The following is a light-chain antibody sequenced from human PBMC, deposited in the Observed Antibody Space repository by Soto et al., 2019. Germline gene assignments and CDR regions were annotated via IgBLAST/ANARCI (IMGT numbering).Light chain of an antibody. CDR3: QQFGNSPWT. CDR2: GTS. Sequence: IVLKQSPGTLSLTQGERATLSCMASQSVSSSYLAWYQQKPGQPPRLLISGTSNRATGIPDRFSGSGSGTDFTLTISSLEPEDFAVDFCQQFGNSPWTFGQGTKV. CDR1: QSVSSSY. V-gene: IGKV3-20*01. J-gene: IGKJ1*01.